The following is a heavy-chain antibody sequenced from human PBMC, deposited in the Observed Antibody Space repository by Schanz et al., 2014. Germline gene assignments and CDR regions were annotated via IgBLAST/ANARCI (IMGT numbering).Heavy chain of an antibody. CDR3: ARDHVATADYDYFFYYLDV. CDR1: GYTFTAYG. J-gene: IGHJ6*03. CDR2: ISAQTGDT. V-gene: IGHV1-18*01. Sequence: VQSVHSGTEAQKLGALVKASCQTSGYTFTAYGINWVRQAPGQGLEWIGWISAQTGDTRSAQKMQGRVTMTRDVSSTSAFLELSSLRYDDATVYYGARDHVATADYDYFFYYLDVWATGITVIVSS. D-gene: IGHD6-13*01.